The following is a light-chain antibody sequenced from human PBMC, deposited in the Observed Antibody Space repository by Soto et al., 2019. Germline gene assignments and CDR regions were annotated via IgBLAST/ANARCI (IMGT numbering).Light chain of an antibody. J-gene: IGKJ4*01. Sequence: QSPGTASLTPGERATLACRASSSVNNNYLAWYQQKPGQAPRLVIYDIFTRATGVPTRISGSGSGTEFTLTISSLQSEDFAAYYCQQYNSYPLTFGRGTKVDIK. CDR3: QQYNSYPLT. CDR2: DIF. CDR1: SSVNNN. V-gene: IGKV3D-15*01.